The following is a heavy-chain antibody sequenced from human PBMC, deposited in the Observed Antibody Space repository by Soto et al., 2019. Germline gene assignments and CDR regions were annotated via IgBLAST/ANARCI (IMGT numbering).Heavy chain of an antibody. J-gene: IGHJ5*02. Sequence: QLQLQESGSGLVKPSQTLSLTCAVSGGSISSGGYSWSWIRQPPGKGLEWIGYIYHSGSTYYNPSLKSRVTISVDRSKNQFSLKLSSVTVADTAVYYCARINFDYYDSSGYSRWFDPWGQGTLVTVSS. CDR3: ARINFDYYDSSGYSRWFDP. CDR2: IYHSGST. V-gene: IGHV4-30-2*01. D-gene: IGHD3-22*01. CDR1: GGSISSGGYS.